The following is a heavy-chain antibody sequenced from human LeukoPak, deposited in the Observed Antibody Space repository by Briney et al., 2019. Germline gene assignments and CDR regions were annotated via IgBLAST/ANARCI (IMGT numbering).Heavy chain of an antibody. Sequence: SETLSLTCAVSGGSFSGYFWSWIRQPPGKGLEWVGEIDQSGSSDYNATLKSRVRMSIDTSKTQFSLTLKSVTAADTAVYFCARGKAPDYCSSTPCYKNNWFDSWSQGALVTVSS. V-gene: IGHV4-34*01. CDR3: ARGKAPDYCSSTPCYKNNWFDS. CDR2: IDQSGSS. CDR1: GGSFSGYF. D-gene: IGHD2-2*01. J-gene: IGHJ5*01.